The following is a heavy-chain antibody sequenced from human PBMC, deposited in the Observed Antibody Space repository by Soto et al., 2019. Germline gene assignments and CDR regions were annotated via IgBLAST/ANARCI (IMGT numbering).Heavy chain of an antibody. CDR3: ARFEQLVVH. Sequence: QVQLVQSGAEVKKPGSSVKVSCKASGGTFSNFAISWVRQAPGQGLEWMGGFIPIFGTLNYAQRFPSRLTISADESTRTAYMELSRLRSEDTAVYYCARFEQLVVHWGQGTLVTVSS. D-gene: IGHD6-13*01. V-gene: IGHV1-69*01. J-gene: IGHJ1*01. CDR2: FIPIFGTL. CDR1: GGTFSNFA.